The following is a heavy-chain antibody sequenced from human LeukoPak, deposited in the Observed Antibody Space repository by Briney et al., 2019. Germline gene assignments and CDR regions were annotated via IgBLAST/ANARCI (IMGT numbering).Heavy chain of an antibody. J-gene: IGHJ3*02. D-gene: IGHD1-14*01. Sequence: GGSLRLSCAASGFTFSNYDMHWVRQATGKGLEWIPAIDTAGVTYYSGSVKGRFTISRENAKNSFYLQMNSLRAGDTAVYYCARGGKPAAFDIWGQGTMVTVSS. V-gene: IGHV3-13*04. CDR3: ARGGKPAAFDI. CDR2: IDTAGVT. CDR1: GFTFSNYD.